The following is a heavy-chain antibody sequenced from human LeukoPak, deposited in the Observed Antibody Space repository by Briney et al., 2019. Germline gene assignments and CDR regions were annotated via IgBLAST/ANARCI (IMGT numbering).Heavy chain of an antibody. CDR2: ISSSSSTI. CDR3: ARPDRGGSYSSFDY. D-gene: IGHD3-16*01. Sequence: GGSLRLSCAASGFTFSSYSMNWVRQAPGKGLEWVSYISSSSSTIYYADSVKGRFTISRDNAKNSLYLQMNSLRAEDTAVYYCARPDRGGSYSSFDYWGQGTLVTVSS. J-gene: IGHJ4*02. V-gene: IGHV3-48*01. CDR1: GFTFSSYS.